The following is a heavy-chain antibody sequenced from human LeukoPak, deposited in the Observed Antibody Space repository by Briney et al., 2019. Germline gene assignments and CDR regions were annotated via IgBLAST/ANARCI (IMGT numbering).Heavy chain of an antibody. V-gene: IGHV3-23*01. J-gene: IGHJ4*02. CDR1: GFTFSSYS. CDR2: ISGSGGST. CDR3: AKATNRNVVVPADAFDY. Sequence: GGSLMLSCAASGFTFSSYSMNWVRQAPRKGLQWVSSISGSGGSTYYADSVHGRFPIPRHNSKNPLHLKMNSLQAENTAVYYCAKATNRNVVVPADAFDYWGQGTLVTVSS. D-gene: IGHD2-2*01.